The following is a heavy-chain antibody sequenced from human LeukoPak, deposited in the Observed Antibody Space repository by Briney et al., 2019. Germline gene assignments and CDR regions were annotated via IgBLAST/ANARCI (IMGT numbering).Heavy chain of an antibody. J-gene: IGHJ4*02. CDR1: GFTFSNYA. V-gene: IGHV3-23*01. CDR3: NVRWGPNSDY. Sequence: HPGGSLRLSCAGSGFTFSNYAMSWVRQVPGRGLEWVSAICKSGGSTYYADSVKGRFTISRDNAKNTLFLHMNSLRAEDTAVYYCNVRWGPNSDYWGQGTLVTVSS. CDR2: ICKSGGST. D-gene: IGHD7-27*01.